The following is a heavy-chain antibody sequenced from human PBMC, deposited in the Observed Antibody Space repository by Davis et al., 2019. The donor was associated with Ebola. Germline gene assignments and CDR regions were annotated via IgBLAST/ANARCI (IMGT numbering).Heavy chain of an antibody. J-gene: IGHJ6*02. CDR2: ISAYNGNT. CDR1: GYTFTSYG. V-gene: IGHV1-18*01. Sequence: ASVKVSCKASGYTFTSYGISWVRQAPGQGLEWMGWISAYNGNTNYAQKLQGRVTMTTDTSTSTAYMELRSLRSEDTAVYYCARDGRFLEWLSRHYYYGMDVWGQGTTVTVSS. D-gene: IGHD3-3*01. CDR3: ARDGRFLEWLSRHYYYGMDV.